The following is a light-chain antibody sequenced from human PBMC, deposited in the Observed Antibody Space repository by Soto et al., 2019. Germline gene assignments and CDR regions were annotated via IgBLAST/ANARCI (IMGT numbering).Light chain of an antibody. Sequence: EIVMTQSPGTLSVSPGERVTLSCRASQSVSSKVAWYQQKPGQAPRLLIFTASLRATGVPARFSGSGSGTDFTLTISRLEPEDFAVYYCQHYGASPYTFGQGTELEIK. J-gene: IGKJ2*01. CDR3: QHYGASPYT. V-gene: IGKV3-20*01. CDR2: TAS. CDR1: QSVSSK.